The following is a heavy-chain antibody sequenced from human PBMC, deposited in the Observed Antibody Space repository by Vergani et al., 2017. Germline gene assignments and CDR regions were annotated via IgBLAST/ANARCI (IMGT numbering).Heavy chain of an antibody. V-gene: IGHV3-21*01. CDR1: GFTFSSYS. D-gene: IGHD6-19*01. CDR3: ARVVIIAVAGSDY. J-gene: IGHJ4*02. CDR2: ISSSSSYI. Sequence: EVQLLESGGGLVQPGGSLRLSCAASGFTFSSYSMNWVRQAPGKGLEWVSSISSSSSYIYYADSVKGRFTISRDNAKNSLYLQMNSLRAEDTAVYYCARVVIIAVAGSDYWGQGTLVTVSS.